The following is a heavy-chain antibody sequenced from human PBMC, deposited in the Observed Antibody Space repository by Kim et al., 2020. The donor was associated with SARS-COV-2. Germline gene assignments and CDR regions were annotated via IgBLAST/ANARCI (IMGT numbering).Heavy chain of an antibody. CDR3: AKRGLFLWSGESFPYFDY. CDR2: ISDRSGHT. J-gene: IGHJ4*02. CDR1: GFTLSSYG. V-gene: IGHV3-23*01. Sequence: GGSLRLSCAASGFTLSSYGMSWVRQAPGKGLEWVSSISDRSGHTSYAQSVKGRFTISRDDSKNTIYLVMDSLRAEDTAIYYCAKRGLFLWSGESFPYFDYWGPGSLVTVSS. D-gene: IGHD3-10*01.